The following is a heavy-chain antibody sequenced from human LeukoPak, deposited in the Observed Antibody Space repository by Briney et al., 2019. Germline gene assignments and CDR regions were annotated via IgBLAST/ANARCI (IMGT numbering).Heavy chain of an antibody. CDR1: GFTASSNY. CDR3: AKGGDGYNYGSYFDY. CDR2: IYSGSSA. Sequence: GGSLRLSCAASGFTASSNYMSWVRQAPGKGLEWVSVIYSGSSADYADSVKGRFTISRDNSKNTLYLQMNSLRAEDTAVYYCAKGGDGYNYGSYFDYWGQGTLVTVSS. V-gene: IGHV3-53*01. J-gene: IGHJ4*02. D-gene: IGHD5-24*01.